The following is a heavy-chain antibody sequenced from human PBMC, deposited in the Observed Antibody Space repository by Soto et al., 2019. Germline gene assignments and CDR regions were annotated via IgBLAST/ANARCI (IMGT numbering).Heavy chain of an antibody. CDR1: GFTFSSYG. CDR3: AKVGGSVLRFLEWLPTVAYFDY. Sequence: GGSLRLSCAASGFTFSSYGMHWVRQAPGKGLEWVAVISYDGSNKYYADSVKGRFTISRDNSKNTLYLQMNSLRAEDTAVYYCAKVGGSVLRFLEWLPTVAYFDYWGQGTLVTVSS. CDR2: ISYDGSNK. V-gene: IGHV3-30*18. D-gene: IGHD3-3*01. J-gene: IGHJ4*02.